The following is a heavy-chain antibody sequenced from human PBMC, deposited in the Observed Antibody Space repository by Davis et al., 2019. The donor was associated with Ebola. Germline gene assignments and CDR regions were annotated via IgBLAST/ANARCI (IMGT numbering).Heavy chain of an antibody. V-gene: IGHV3-30*18. Sequence: PSETLSLTCAASGFTFSSYGMHWVRQAPGKGLEWVAVISYDGSNKYYADSVKGRFTISRDNSKNTLYLQMNSLRAEDTAVYYCAKDLEHYWGQGTLVTVSS. CDR1: GFTFSSYG. CDR2: ISYDGSNK. CDR3: AKDLEHY. J-gene: IGHJ4*02. D-gene: IGHD3-3*01.